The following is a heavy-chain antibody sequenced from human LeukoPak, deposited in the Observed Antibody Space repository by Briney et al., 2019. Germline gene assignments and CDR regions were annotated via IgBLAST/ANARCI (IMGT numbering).Heavy chain of an antibody. CDR2: IYHSGNT. CDR1: GASMSSNY. Sequence: PSETLSLTCKVSGASMSSNYWSWIRQPPAKGLAWIGYIYHSGNTNYSPSLESRVTMSVDESKDQFSLRVHYVSAAGTAVYYCASTRRAAVAGRFDSWGQGTLVTVSS. D-gene: IGHD6-19*01. V-gene: IGHV4-4*09. CDR3: ASTRRAAVAGRFDS. J-gene: IGHJ4*02.